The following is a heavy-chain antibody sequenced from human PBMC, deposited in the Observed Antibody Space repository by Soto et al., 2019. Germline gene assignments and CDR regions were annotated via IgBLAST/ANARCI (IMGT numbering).Heavy chain of an antibody. CDR1: GGTFSSPA. D-gene: IGHD6-13*01. Sequence: SSVKVSCKTSGGTFSSPAINWVRQAPGQGLEWMGGIILMFGTTNYAQKFKGRVTISADESTSTAYMELSSLRSEDAAVYYCARAAIHGSSWYFWFDPWGQGTLVTVSS. CDR3: ARAAIHGSSWYFWFDP. CDR2: IILMFGTT. J-gene: IGHJ5*02. V-gene: IGHV1-69*13.